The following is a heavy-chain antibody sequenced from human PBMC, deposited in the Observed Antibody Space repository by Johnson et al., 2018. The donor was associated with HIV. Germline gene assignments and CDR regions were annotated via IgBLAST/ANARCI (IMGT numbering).Heavy chain of an antibody. J-gene: IGHJ3*02. CDR2: LSGSGGST. D-gene: IGHD3-3*01. CDR3: AKMGTGRSKIQFLEWLPIPHAFDI. CDR1: GFTFSSYA. Sequence: VQLVESGGGLVKPGGSLRLSCAASGFTFSSYAMTWVRQAPGKGLDWVSTLSGSGGSTYDAASVKGRFTISRDTSKNSLYLQMNSLRAEDTAVYYCAKMGTGRSKIQFLEWLPIPHAFDIWGQGTMVTVSS. V-gene: IGHV3-23*04.